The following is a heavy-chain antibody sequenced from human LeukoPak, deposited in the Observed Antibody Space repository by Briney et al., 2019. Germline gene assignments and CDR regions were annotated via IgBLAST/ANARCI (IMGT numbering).Heavy chain of an antibody. CDR1: GFTFSSYW. CDR3: ARDQDYCSGGSCYTLWY. D-gene: IGHD2-15*01. J-gene: IGHJ4*02. V-gene: IGHV3-7*01. CDR2: IKQDGSEK. Sequence: GGSLRLSCAASGFTFSSYWMSWVRQAPGKGLEWVANIKQDGSEKYYADSVKGRFTISRDNSKHTLYLQMNSLRPEDTAVYYCARDQDYCSGGSCYTLWYWGQGTLVTVSS.